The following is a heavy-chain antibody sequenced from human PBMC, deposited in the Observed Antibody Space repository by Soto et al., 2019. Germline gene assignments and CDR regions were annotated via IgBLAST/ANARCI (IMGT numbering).Heavy chain of an antibody. V-gene: IGHV3-66*01. D-gene: IGHD2-15*01. CDR3: ARDDVLCYGGRCYGVPLDV. J-gene: IGHJ6*04. CDR1: GFTVSSKY. Sequence: EVQLVESGGGLVQPGGSLRLSCAAYGFTVSSKYMSWVRQAPGTGLEWVSLIQSGGPTYYADSVKGRFTIYRDTSENTVYLQVDSRRAEDTAVYYCARDDVLCYGGRCYGVPLDVWGKGTTGTVSS. CDR2: IQSGGPT.